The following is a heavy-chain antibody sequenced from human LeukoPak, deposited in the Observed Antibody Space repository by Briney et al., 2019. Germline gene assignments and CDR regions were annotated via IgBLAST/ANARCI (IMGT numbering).Heavy chain of an antibody. J-gene: IGHJ4*02. V-gene: IGHV3-7*01. CDR3: ARDHSNYYDHAPRWFDY. Sequence: PGGSLRLSCAASGFTFSSYWMSWVRQAPGKGLEWVANIKQDGSEKYYVDSVKGRFTISRDNAKNSLYLQMNSLRAEDTAVYYCARDHSNYYDHAPRWFDYWGQGTLVTVSS. CDR2: IKQDGSEK. D-gene: IGHD3-22*01. CDR1: GFTFSSYW.